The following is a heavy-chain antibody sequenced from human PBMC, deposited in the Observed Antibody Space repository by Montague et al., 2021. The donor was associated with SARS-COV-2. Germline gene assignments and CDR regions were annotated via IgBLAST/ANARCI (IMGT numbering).Heavy chain of an antibody. V-gene: IGHV4-39*07. J-gene: IGHJ4*02. CDR1: GGSISTSPYF. D-gene: IGHD6-19*01. CDR2: IYYSGST. CDR3: ARGNRIAVAGTDFDY. Sequence: SETLSLTCTVSGGSISTSPYFWGWIRQPPGKGLEWIGSIYYSGSTYYNPSLKSRVAISIDTSENQFSLKLSSVTAADTAVYYCARGNRIAVAGTDFDYWGREPWSPSPQ.